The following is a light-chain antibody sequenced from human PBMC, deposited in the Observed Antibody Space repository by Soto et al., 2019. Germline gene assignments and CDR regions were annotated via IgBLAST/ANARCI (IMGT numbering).Light chain of an antibody. CDR2: RNN. CDR3: AAWDDSLGGVV. Sequence: QSVLTQPPSASGTPGQRVTISCSGSSSNIGSNYVYWYQQLPGTAPKLLIYRNNQRPSGVPGRFSGSKSGTSASLAISGLRSEDEADYYCAAWDDSLGGVVFGGGTKLTVL. CDR1: SSNIGSNY. J-gene: IGLJ2*01. V-gene: IGLV1-47*01.